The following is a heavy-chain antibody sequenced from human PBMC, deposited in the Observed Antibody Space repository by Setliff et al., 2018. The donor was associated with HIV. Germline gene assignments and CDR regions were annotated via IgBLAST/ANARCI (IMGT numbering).Heavy chain of an antibody. D-gene: IGHD4-17*01. CDR1: GFDFSSSQ. J-gene: IGHJ6*02. V-gene: IGHV3-48*03. CDR2: ISGGGGTI. CDR3: AREPTVTTKYYGMDV. Sequence: GGSLRLSCAASGFDFSSSQFNWVRQAPGKGLEWVSYISGGGGTIYYADSVKGRFTISRDNAKNSLYLQMNSLRVEDTAVYYCAREPTVTTKYYGMDVWGQGTTVTVSS.